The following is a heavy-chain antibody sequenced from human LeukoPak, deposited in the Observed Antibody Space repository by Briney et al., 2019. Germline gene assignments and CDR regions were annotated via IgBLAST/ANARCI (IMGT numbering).Heavy chain of an antibody. V-gene: IGHV3-23*01. CDR1: GFTFSGYA. J-gene: IGHJ4*02. CDR2: ISGSGGTT. Sequence: PGGSLRLSCAASGFTFSGYAMDWVRQAPGKGLEWVSAISGSGGTTYYADSVKGRFTISRDNSKNTLYLQMNSLRAEDTAVYYCAKTGVSGFHNDYWGQGTLVTVSS. D-gene: IGHD3-22*01. CDR3: AKTGVSGFHNDY.